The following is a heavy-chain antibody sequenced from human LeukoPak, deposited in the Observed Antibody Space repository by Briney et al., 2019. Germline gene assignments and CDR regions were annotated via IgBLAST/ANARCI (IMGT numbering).Heavy chain of an antibody. J-gene: IGHJ4*02. V-gene: IGHV3-21*01. CDR2: ISSSSSYI. Sequence: GGSLGLSCAASGFTFSSYSMNWVRQAPGKGLEWVSSISSSSSYIYYADSVKGRFTISRDNAKNSLYLQMNSLRAEDTAVYYCARDLYGDYVFDYWGQGTLVTVSS. CDR1: GFTFSSYS. D-gene: IGHD4-17*01. CDR3: ARDLYGDYVFDY.